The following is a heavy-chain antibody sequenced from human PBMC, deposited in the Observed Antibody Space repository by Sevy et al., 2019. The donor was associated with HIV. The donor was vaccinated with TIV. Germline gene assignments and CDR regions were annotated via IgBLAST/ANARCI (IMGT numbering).Heavy chain of an antibody. Sequence: QLGGSLRLSCAASGFTFSTYWMSWFRQAPGKGLEWVANINEDGTEKFYVDSVKGRFTMSRDNAKNSLYLQMNSLRAEDAAVYYCARDNATVSRRGLRYYYYGTDVWGQGTTVTV. CDR2: INEDGTEK. D-gene: IGHD2-2*01. CDR3: ARDNATVSRRGLRYYYYGTDV. V-gene: IGHV3-7*01. CDR1: GFTFSTYW. J-gene: IGHJ6*02.